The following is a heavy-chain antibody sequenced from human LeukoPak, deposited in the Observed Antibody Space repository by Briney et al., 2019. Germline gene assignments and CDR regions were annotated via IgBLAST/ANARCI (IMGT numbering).Heavy chain of an antibody. V-gene: IGHV4-34*01. CDR2: INHSGST. CDR1: GGSFSGYY. CDR3: ARVITVVRGVIRYGMDV. D-gene: IGHD3-10*01. Sequence: SETLSLTCAVYGGSFSGYYWSWIRQPPGKGLEWIGEINHSGSTNYNPSLKSRVTISVDTSKNQFSLKLSSVTAADTAVYYCARVITVVRGVIRYGMDVWGKGTTVTVSS. J-gene: IGHJ6*04.